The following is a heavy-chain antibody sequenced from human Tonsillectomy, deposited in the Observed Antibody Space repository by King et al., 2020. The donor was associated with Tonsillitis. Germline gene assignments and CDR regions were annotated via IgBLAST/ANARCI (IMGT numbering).Heavy chain of an antibody. D-gene: IGHD3-10*01. J-gene: IGHJ3*02. CDR1: GGSISSYY. CDR3: ARRGWCGEGASGPAFDI. V-gene: IGHV4-59*08. Sequence: VQLQESGPGLVKPSETLSLTCTVSGGSISSYYWSWIRQPPGKGLEWIGYIYYSGSTNYNPSLKSRVTISVDTSKNQFSLKLSSVTAAATAVYYCARRGWCGEGASGPAFDIWGQGTMVTVSS. CDR2: IYYSGST.